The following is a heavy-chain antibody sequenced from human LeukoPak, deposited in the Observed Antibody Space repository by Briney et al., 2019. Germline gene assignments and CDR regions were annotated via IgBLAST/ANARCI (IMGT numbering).Heavy chain of an antibody. J-gene: IGHJ6*03. CDR3: ARDRVTVTGYYYYYYIDV. Sequence: PSETLSLTCTVSGVSISNGGNYWSWIRQPPGKGLEWIGYISHSGSTYYNPSLQSRVTMSVDRSKNQFSLKLSSVTAADTAVYYCARDRVTVTGYYYYYYIDVWGNGTTVAVSS. D-gene: IGHD4-11*01. CDR2: ISHSGST. CDR1: GVSISNGGNY. V-gene: IGHV4-30-2*01.